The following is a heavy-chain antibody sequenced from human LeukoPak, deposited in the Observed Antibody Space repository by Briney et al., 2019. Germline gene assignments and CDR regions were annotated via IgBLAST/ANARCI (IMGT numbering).Heavy chain of an antibody. CDR2: IWYDGSNK. CDR3: ARAAGVFRESVSNYFDY. J-gene: IGHJ4*02. D-gene: IGHD3-10*02. CDR1: GFTFTSYG. Sequence: GRSLRLSCAASGFTFTSYGMHWVRQAPGKGLEWVTVIWYDGSNKYYADSVKGRFTISRDDSKDTVYLQMNSLRVEDTAMYYCARAAGVFRESVSNYFDYWGQGILVTVSS. V-gene: IGHV3-33*01.